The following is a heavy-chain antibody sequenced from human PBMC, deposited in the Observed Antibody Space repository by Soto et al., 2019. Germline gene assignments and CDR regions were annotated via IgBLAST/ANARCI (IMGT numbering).Heavy chain of an antibody. CDR3: ARDLVVVPAAMPADYYYYGMDV. CDR2: IGTAGDT. J-gene: IGHJ6*02. Sequence: GGSLRLSCAASGFTFSSYDMHWVRQATGKGLEWVSAIGTAGDTYYPGSVKGRFTISRENAKNSLYLQMNSLRAEDTAVYYCARDLVVVPAAMPADYYYYGMDVWGQGTTVTVSS. V-gene: IGHV3-13*01. D-gene: IGHD2-2*01. CDR1: GFTFSSYD.